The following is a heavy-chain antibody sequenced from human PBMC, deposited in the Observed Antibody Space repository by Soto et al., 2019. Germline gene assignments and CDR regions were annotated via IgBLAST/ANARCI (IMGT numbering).Heavy chain of an antibody. CDR1: GASINSGNY. D-gene: IGHD5-12*01. CDR2: IYHSGNT. V-gene: IGHV4-39*01. Sequence: PSETLSLTXTVSGASINSGNYWGWIRQPPGKGLEWIGSIYHSGNTYYNPSLKSRVTISVDTSKNQFSLRLNSVTAADTAVYSCARQLIVATPRFDDWGQGTLVTVSS. J-gene: IGHJ4*02. CDR3: ARQLIVATPRFDD.